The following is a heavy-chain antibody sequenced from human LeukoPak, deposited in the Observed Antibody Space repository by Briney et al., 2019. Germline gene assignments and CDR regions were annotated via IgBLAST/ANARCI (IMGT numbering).Heavy chain of an antibody. CDR2: IYYSGST. CDR3: ARHADSSGYPFDY. D-gene: IGHD3-22*01. CDR1: GGSISSYY. J-gene: IGHJ4*02. Sequence: PSETLSLTCTVSGGSISSYYWSWIRQPPGKGLEWIGYIYYSGSTNYHPSLKSRVTISVDTSKNQFSLKLSSVTAADTAVYYCARHADSSGYPFDYWGQGTLVTVSS. V-gene: IGHV4-59*08.